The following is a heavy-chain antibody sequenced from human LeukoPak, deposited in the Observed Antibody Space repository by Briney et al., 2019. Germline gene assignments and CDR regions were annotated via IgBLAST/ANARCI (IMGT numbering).Heavy chain of an antibody. V-gene: IGHV3-23*01. CDR1: GFTFSNYA. Sequence: GGSLRLSCAASGFTFSNYAMHWVRQDPGKVLEWVSAISGSGGSTYYADSVKGRFTISRDNSKNTLFLQMNSLRGEDTAMYYCARVQGGGYRTADYWGQGTLVTVSS. D-gene: IGHD6-19*01. J-gene: IGHJ4*02. CDR3: ARVQGGGYRTADY. CDR2: ISGSGGST.